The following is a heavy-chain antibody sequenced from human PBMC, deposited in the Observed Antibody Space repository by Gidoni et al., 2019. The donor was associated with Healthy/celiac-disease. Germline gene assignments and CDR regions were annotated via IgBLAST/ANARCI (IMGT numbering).Heavy chain of an antibody. D-gene: IGHD1-26*01. CDR2: ITYDRSNK. Sequence: QAQLVESGGGVVQPGRSLRLPCAASGFTFSSYGRHWVRQAPGKGQAWVAVITYDRSNKYYADSVKGRFTIARDNSKNTLYLQMNSLRAEDTAVCYCAKVMVPWVGATLDYWGQGTLVTVSS. CDR3: AKVMVPWVGATLDY. V-gene: IGHV3-30*18. CDR1: GFTFSSYG. J-gene: IGHJ4*02.